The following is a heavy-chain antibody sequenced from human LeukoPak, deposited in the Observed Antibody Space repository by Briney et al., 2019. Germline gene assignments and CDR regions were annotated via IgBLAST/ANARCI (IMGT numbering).Heavy chain of an antibody. CDR2: INHSGST. V-gene: IGHV4-4*02. D-gene: IGHD3-10*01. CDR1: GGSISSSNW. CDR3: ARRPRRTHYYGSGSYYTFDY. Sequence: PSETLSLTCAVSGGSISSSNWWSWVRQPPGKGLEWIGEINHSGSTNYNPSLKSRVTISVDTSKNQFSLKLSSVTAADTAVYYCARRPRRTHYYGSGSYYTFDYWGQGTLVTVSS. J-gene: IGHJ4*02.